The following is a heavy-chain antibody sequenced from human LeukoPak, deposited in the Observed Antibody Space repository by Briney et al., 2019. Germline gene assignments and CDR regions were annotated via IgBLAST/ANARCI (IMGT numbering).Heavy chain of an antibody. J-gene: IGHJ4*02. V-gene: IGHV3-53*04. Sequence: GGSLRLSCAASGFTVCSNYMSWVRQAPGKGLEWVSFIYSGTIHYSDSVKGRFTISRHNSKQTLYLQMNSLRAEDTPVYYRVPYSRGWPRWGQGTLVTVSS. D-gene: IGHD6-19*01. CDR1: GFTVCSNY. CDR2: IYSGTI. CDR3: VPYSRGWPR.